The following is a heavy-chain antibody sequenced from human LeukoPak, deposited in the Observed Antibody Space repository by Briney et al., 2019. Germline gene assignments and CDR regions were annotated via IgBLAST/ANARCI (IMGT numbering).Heavy chain of an antibody. CDR1: GFTFSSYW. D-gene: IGHD3-10*01. Sequence: GGSLRLSCAASGFTFSSYWMHWVRQAPGKGLVWVSRINSDGSSTSYADSVKGRFTISRDNAKNTLYLQMNSLRAEDTALYYCAKDILSGELLYNYYFDYWGQGTLVTVSS. CDR2: INSDGSST. J-gene: IGHJ4*02. V-gene: IGHV3-74*01. CDR3: AKDILSGELLYNYYFDY.